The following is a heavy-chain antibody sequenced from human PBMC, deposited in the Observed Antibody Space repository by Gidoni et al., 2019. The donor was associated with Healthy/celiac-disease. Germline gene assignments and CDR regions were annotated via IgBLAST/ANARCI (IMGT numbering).Heavy chain of an antibody. CDR3: ARQGGRVFDP. V-gene: IGHV4-39*01. J-gene: IGHJ5*02. CDR1: GGSISSSSYY. CDR2: IYYSGST. D-gene: IGHD2-15*01. Sequence: QLQLQESGPGLVKPSATLSLTCTVPGGSISSSSYYWGWIRQPPGKGLEWIGSIYYSGSTYYNPSLKSRVTISVDTSKNQFSLKLSSVTAADTAVYYCARQGGRVFDPWGQGTLVTVSS.